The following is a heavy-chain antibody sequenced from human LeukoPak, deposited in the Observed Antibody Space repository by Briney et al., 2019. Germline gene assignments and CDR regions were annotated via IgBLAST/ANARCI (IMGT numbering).Heavy chain of an antibody. Sequence: GGSLRLSCAASGFTFSTCWMHWVRQAPGKGLVWVSRITNDGSGTTYADAVKGRFTISRDNAKSTLYLQMNSLRADDTAVYYCVALLAGSWGQGALVTVSS. CDR2: ITNDGSGT. CDR3: VALLAGS. J-gene: IGHJ5*02. D-gene: IGHD2/OR15-2a*01. V-gene: IGHV3-74*01. CDR1: GFTFSTCW.